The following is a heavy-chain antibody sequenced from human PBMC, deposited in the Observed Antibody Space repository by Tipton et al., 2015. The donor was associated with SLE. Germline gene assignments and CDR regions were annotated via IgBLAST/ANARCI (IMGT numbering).Heavy chain of an antibody. Sequence: AVSGFTVSSNYMSWVRQAPGKGLEWVSVIYSGGSTYYADSVKGRFTISRHNSKNTLYLQMNSLRAEDTAVYYCARDPGSGWFQFDYWGQGTLVTVSS. J-gene: IGHJ4*02. V-gene: IGHV3-53*04. D-gene: IGHD6-19*01. CDR1: GFTVSSNY. CDR2: IYSGGST. CDR3: ARDPGSGWFQFDY.